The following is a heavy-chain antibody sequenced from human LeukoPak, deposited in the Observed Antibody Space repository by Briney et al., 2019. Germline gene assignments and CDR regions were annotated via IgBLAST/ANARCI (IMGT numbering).Heavy chain of an antibody. V-gene: IGHV3-66*01. D-gene: IGHD5-18*01. J-gene: IGHJ4*02. CDR3: ARDRADGYNYGDYFDN. Sequence: GGSLRLSCAGSGFIVSSNYMSWVRQAAGKGLEWVSVIYGSSRTYYADSVKGRFTISRDNSKNTVYLQMDSLRGEDTAVYYCARDRADGYNYGDYFDNWGQGTLVTVSS. CDR2: IYGSSRT. CDR1: GFIVSSNY.